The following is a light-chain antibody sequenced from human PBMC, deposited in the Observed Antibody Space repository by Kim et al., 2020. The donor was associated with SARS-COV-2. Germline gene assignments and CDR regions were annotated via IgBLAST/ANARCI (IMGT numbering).Light chain of an antibody. Sequence: ASVGDRVTITCQASHDMSNYLNWYQQKTEKAPKLLISVASNLEAVVPSRFGGSGSGRDFTFTISSLQPDDIATYYCQQYDDLPFTFGPGTKVYIK. CDR2: VAS. CDR3: QQYDDLPFT. CDR1: HDMSNY. J-gene: IGKJ3*01. V-gene: IGKV1-33*01.